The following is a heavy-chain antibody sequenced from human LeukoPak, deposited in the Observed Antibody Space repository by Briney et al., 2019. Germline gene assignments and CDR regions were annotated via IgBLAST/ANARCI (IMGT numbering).Heavy chain of an antibody. CDR2: ISLYNGNT. J-gene: IGHJ4*02. D-gene: IGHD2-21*01. CDR3: ARGMGGVGMGFDY. CDR1: GYTFTSYG. Sequence: ASVKVSCKASGYTFTSYGINWVRQAPGQGLEWMAWISLYNGNTNYAQKLQGRITMTTDTSTSTAYMELRSLRPDDTAVYYCARGMGGVGMGFDYWGQGTLVTVSS. V-gene: IGHV1-18*01.